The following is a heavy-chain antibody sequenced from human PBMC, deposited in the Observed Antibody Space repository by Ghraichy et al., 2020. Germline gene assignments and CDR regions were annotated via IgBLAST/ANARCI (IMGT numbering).Heavy chain of an antibody. D-gene: IGHD3-9*01. CDR1: GFTFSSYG. CDR3: ARDLRDILTGYYWDYGMDV. Sequence: GGSLRLSCAASGFTFSSYGMHWVRQAPGKGLEWVAVIWYDGSNKYYADSVKGRFTISRDNSKNTLYLQMNSLRAEDTAVYYCARDLRDILTGYYWDYGMDVWGQGTTVTVSS. J-gene: IGHJ6*02. CDR2: IWYDGSNK. V-gene: IGHV3-33*01.